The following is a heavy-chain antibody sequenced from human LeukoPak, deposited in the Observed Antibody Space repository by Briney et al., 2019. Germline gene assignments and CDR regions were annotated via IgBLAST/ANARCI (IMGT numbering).Heavy chain of an antibody. CDR3: ARIFLSVVAPKRWFDP. CDR1: GYTFTSYG. CDR2: ISAYNSNT. V-gene: IGHV1-18*01. D-gene: IGHD4-23*01. J-gene: IGHJ5*02. Sequence: ASVKVSCKASGYTFTSYGISWVRQAPGQGLEWIGWISAYNSNTNYAQKLQGRVTMTTDTSTSTAYMELRSLRSDDTAVYYCARIFLSVVAPKRWFDPWGQGTLVTVSS.